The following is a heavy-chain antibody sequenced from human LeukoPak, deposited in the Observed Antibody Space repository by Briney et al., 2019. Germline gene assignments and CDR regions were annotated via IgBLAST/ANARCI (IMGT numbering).Heavy chain of an antibody. D-gene: IGHD3-16*01. CDR2: ISYDGNDK. CDR3: TRKGGTYYYDS. Sequence: GGSLRLSCAASGYSFSTYGMHWVRQAPGKGLEWVAVISYDGNDKYYTDSVKGRFTISRDNSRNILYLQMNGLSADDTAVYFCTRKGGTYYYDSWGQGTLVFVFS. CDR1: GYSFSTYG. J-gene: IGHJ4*02. V-gene: IGHV3-30*03.